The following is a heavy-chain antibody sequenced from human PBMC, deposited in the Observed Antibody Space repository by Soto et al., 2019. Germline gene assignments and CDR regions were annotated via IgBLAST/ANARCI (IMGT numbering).Heavy chain of an antibody. D-gene: IGHD2-21*02. V-gene: IGHV4-59*01. J-gene: IGHJ5*02. Sequence: PSETLSLTCTVSGGSISSYYWSWIRQPPGKGLEWIGYIYYSGSTNYNPSLKSRVTISVDTSKNQFSLKLSSVTAADTAVYYCARDIAYCGGDCFSWFDPWGQGTLVTVSS. CDR3: ARDIAYCGGDCFSWFDP. CDR1: GGSISSYY. CDR2: IYYSGST.